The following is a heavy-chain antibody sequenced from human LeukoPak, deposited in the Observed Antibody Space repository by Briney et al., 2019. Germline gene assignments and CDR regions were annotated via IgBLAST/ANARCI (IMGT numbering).Heavy chain of an antibody. CDR2: ISAYNGNT. Sequence: ASVKVSCKASGYTFTSYGISWVRQAPGQGLEWMGWISAYNGNTSYAQKLQGRVTMTTDTSTSTAYMELRSLRSDDTAVYYCARADNWNYVRPYYFDYWGQGTLVTVSS. J-gene: IGHJ4*02. CDR3: ARADNWNYVRPYYFDY. CDR1: GYTFTSYG. V-gene: IGHV1-18*01. D-gene: IGHD1-7*01.